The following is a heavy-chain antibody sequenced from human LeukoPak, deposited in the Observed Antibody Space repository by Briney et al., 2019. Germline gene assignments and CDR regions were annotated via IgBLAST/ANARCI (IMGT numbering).Heavy chain of an antibody. D-gene: IGHD1-26*01. CDR3: ARDKKVGDGNVLDF. V-gene: IGHV1-46*01. J-gene: IGHJ3*01. CDR2: INPSGGFT. CDR1: GYSFISYY. Sequence: ASVKVSCKASGYSFISYYVQWVRQAPGQGLDWMGVINPSGGFTKYAQKFQGRVTMTRDMSTSTVYMELSSLRSDAPAVYYCARDKKVGDGNVLDFWGHGAMVTVSS.